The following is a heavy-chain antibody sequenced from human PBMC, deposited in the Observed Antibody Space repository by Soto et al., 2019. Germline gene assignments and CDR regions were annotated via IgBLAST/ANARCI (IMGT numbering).Heavy chain of an antibody. CDR2: ISGSGGST. J-gene: IGHJ6*03. CDR1: GFTFSSYA. Sequence: PGGSLRLSCAASGFTFSSYAMSWVRQAPGKGLEWVSAISGSGGSTYYADSVKGRFTISRDNSKNTLYLQMNSLRAEGTAVYYSAKVLTVSSVPWDYYYLSVRSKGTTVPVS. D-gene: IGHD1-20*01. V-gene: IGHV3-23*01. CDR3: AKVLTVSSVPWDYYYLSV.